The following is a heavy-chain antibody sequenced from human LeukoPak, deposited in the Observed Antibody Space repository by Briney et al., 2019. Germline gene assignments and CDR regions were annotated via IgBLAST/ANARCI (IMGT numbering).Heavy chain of an antibody. CDR2: ISSSSSYI. V-gene: IGHV3-21*01. Sequence: GGSLRLSCAASGFTFSSYSMNWVRQAPGKGLEWVSSISSSSSYIYYADSVKGRFTISRDNAKNSLYLQMNSLRAEDTAVYYCAREFLDDYVWGSYRFPDAFDIWGQGTMVTVSS. CDR3: AREFLDDYVWGSYRFPDAFDI. D-gene: IGHD3-16*02. J-gene: IGHJ3*02. CDR1: GFTFSSYS.